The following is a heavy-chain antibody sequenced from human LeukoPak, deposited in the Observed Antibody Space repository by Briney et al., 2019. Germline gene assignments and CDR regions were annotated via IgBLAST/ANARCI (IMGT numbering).Heavy chain of an antibody. V-gene: IGHV4-31*03. Sequence: SETLSLTCTVSGGSISSGNCYWSWIRQHPGRGLEWIAYIYYTGTTYYNPSLKSRVTLSLHTSDQFSLKLNSVTAADTAVYYCARHPPPEGWELLAPFDYWGQGTLVTVSS. CDR1: GGSISSGNCY. CDR2: IYYTGTT. CDR3: ARHPPPEGWELLAPFDY. J-gene: IGHJ4*02. D-gene: IGHD1-26*01.